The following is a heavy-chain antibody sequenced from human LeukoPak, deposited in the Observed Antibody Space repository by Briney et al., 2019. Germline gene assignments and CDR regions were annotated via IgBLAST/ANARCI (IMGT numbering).Heavy chain of an antibody. CDR3: ARVDSSGWEVYYYYYYGMDV. J-gene: IGHJ6*01. CDR2: ISSSGSTI. D-gene: IGHD3-22*01. CDR1: GFPFSDYY. V-gene: IGHV3-11*01. Sequence: GGPLRLSCAASGFPFSDYYMIWIRPAPGKGLEWVSYISSSGSTIYYADSVKGRFTISRDNAKNSLYLQMNSLRAEDTAVYYCARVDSSGWEVYYYYYYGMDVWGQGTTVTVSS.